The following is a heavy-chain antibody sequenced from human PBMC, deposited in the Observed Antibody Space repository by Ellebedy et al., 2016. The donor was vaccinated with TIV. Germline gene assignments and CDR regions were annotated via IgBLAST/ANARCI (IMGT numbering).Heavy chain of an antibody. CDR3: ARAYYDILTGPKDPKFDP. V-gene: IGHV4-34*01. D-gene: IGHD3-9*01. CDR2: INHSGST. CDR1: GGSFSGYY. Sequence: SETLSLTXAVYGGSFSGYYWGWIRQPPGKGLEWIGEINHSGSTNYNPSLKSRVTISVDTSKNQFSLKLSSVTAADTAVYYCARAYYDILTGPKDPKFDPWGQGTLVTVSS. J-gene: IGHJ5*02.